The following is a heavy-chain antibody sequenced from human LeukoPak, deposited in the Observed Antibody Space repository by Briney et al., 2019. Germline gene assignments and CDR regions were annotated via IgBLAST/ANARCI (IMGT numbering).Heavy chain of an antibody. CDR1: GFTFSDYY. D-gene: IGHD6-13*01. CDR2: ISSSGNTI. Sequence: GGSLRLSCAASGFTFSDYYMSWLRQAPGKGLEWVSYISSSGNTIYYADSVKGRFAISRDNAKNSLCLQMNSLRAEDTALYYCAREGIWQQLDGYYFDYWGQGTLVTVSS. CDR3: AREGIWQQLDGYYFDY. J-gene: IGHJ4*02. V-gene: IGHV3-11*04.